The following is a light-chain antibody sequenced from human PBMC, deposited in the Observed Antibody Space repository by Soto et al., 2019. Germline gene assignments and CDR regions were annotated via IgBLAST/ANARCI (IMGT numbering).Light chain of an antibody. V-gene: IGKV3-20*01. CDR1: QSVSSTF. CDR3: QEYGTSPQYS. Sequence: TQSPGTLCLSPGERATLSCWASQSVSSTFLAWYQQKPGQAPRLLIYGTSNRAPGIPDRFTGSGSWTDFTLTISRLEPEDFAVYYCQEYGTSPQYSFGQGTKLEIK. CDR2: GTS. J-gene: IGKJ2*03.